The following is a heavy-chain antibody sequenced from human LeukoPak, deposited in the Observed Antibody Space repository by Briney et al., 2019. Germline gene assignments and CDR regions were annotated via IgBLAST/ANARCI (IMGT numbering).Heavy chain of an antibody. CDR2: INHSGST. CDR1: GGSFSGYY. D-gene: IGHD1-26*01. V-gene: IGHV4-34*01. Sequence: PSETLSLTCAVYGGSFSGYYWSWIRQPPGKGLEWIGEINHSGSTNYNPSLKSRVTISVDTSKNQFSLKLSSVTAADTAVYYCARGGIVGATNPFDYWGQGTLVTVSS. J-gene: IGHJ4*02. CDR3: ARGGIVGATNPFDY.